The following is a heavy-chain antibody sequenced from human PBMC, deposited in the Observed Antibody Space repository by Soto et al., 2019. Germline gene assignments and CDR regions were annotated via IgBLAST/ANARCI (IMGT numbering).Heavy chain of an antibody. CDR3: VKGYWKGDV. V-gene: IGHV3-23*01. CDR2: ISGSGGSI. D-gene: IGHD1-1*01. Sequence: EVQLLESGGGLVQPGGSLRLSCAASGFTFSTYAVNWVRQAPGNGLEWVSAISGSGGSIHYADSVKGRFTISRDNSKNTLYQQMNSLRDEDTAVYHCVKGYWKGDVWGQGTTVTVSS. CDR1: GFTFSTYA. J-gene: IGHJ6*02.